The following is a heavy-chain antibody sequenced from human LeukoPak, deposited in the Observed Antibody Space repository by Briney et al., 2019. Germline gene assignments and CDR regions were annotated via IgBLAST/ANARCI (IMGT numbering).Heavy chain of an antibody. V-gene: IGHV4-31*03. J-gene: IGHJ5*02. CDR1: GGSISSGANY. CDR3: ARDSGQKFDP. CDR2: IYYSGTT. D-gene: IGHD1-14*01. Sequence: SQTLSLTCIVSGGSISSGANYWTWIRQTPGKGLEWIGYIYYSGTTYYNPSLKSRVTISVDTSENQFSLKLSSVTAADTAVYYCARDSGQKFDPWGQGTLVTVSS.